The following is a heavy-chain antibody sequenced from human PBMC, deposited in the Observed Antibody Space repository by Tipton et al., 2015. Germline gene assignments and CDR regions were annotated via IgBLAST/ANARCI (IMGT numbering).Heavy chain of an antibody. CDR2: IIPMSDTP. J-gene: IGHJ4*02. V-gene: IGHV1-69*13. D-gene: IGHD3-9*01. CDR3: ARGGYDILTGYHF. Sequence: QSGAEVKKPGASVKVSCKASGYIFTSYGISWVRQAPGQGLEWMGGIIPMSDTPNYAQKFQGRVTITADESTSTAYMELSSLRSEDTAVYYCARGGYDILTGYHFWGQGTLVTVSS. CDR1: GYIFTSYG.